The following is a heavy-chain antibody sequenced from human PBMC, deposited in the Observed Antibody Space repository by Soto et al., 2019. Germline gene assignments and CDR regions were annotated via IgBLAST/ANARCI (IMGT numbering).Heavy chain of an antibody. CDR3: ARGAHIGSSWRFDY. D-gene: IGHD6-13*01. CDR1: GVSISSGGYS. CDR2: IYHSGST. Sequence: TLSLTCAVSGVSISSGGYSWRWIRQPPGKGLEWIGYIYHSGSTYYNPSLKSRVTISVDRSKNQFSLKLRSVTAADPAVYYCARGAHIGSSWRFDYWGQGTPVTVSS. J-gene: IGHJ4*02. V-gene: IGHV4-30-2*01.